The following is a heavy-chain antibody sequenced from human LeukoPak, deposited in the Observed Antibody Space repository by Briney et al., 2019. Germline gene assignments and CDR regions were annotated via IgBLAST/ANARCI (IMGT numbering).Heavy chain of an antibody. J-gene: IGHJ4*02. Sequence: PGGSLRLSCAASGFTFSTYNMNWVRQAPGKGLEWVSYISSSGSTKYYADSVKGRFTISRDNAKNSLFLQINSLSDEDTAVYYCARDKYCSDTNCYGTSFEYWGQGTLVTVSS. CDR2: ISSSGSTK. V-gene: IGHV3-48*02. CDR3: ARDKYCSDTNCYGTSFEY. D-gene: IGHD2-2*01. CDR1: GFTFSTYN.